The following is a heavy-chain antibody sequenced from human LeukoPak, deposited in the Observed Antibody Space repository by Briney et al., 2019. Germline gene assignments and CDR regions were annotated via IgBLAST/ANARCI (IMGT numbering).Heavy chain of an antibody. D-gene: IGHD1-14*01. CDR3: ARDPAASSLTRFDY. Sequence: GSLRLSCAASGFTSSNYWMHWVRQAPGKGLVWVSGISNDGSDTGYADSVKGRFTISRDNAANMLHLQMNGPRVEDTAVYYCARDPAASSLTRFDYWGQGTLVTVSS. CDR1: GFTSSNYW. V-gene: IGHV3-74*01. CDR2: ISNDGSDT. J-gene: IGHJ4*02.